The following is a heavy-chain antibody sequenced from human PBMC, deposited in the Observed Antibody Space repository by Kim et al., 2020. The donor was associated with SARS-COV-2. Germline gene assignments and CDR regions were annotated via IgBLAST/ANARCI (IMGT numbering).Heavy chain of an antibody. CDR1: GFTFSSYA. D-gene: IGHD5-12*01. Sequence: GGSLRLSCAASGFTFSSYAMSWVRQAPGKGLEWVSAISGSGGSTYYADSVKGRFTISRDNSKNTLYLQMNSLRAEDTAVYYCAKEARVEMATIWAYYFDYWGQGTLVTVSS. CDR3: AKEARVEMATIWAYYFDY. V-gene: IGHV3-23*01. J-gene: IGHJ4*02. CDR2: ISGSGGST.